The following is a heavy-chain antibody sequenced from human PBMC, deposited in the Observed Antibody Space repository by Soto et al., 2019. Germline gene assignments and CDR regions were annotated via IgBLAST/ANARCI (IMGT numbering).Heavy chain of an antibody. D-gene: IGHD5-12*01. Sequence: PSETLSLTCTVSGGSIISYYWSWIRQPPGKGLEWIGYIYYSGSTNYNPSLKSRVTISVDTSKNQFSLKLSSVTAADTAVYYCARAHSGYDLALDYWGQGTLVTVSS. CDR2: IYYSGST. J-gene: IGHJ4*02. CDR3: ARAHSGYDLALDY. V-gene: IGHV4-59*01. CDR1: GGSIISYY.